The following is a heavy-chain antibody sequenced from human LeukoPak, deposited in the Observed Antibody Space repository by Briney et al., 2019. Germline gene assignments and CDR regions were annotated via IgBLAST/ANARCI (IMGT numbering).Heavy chain of an antibody. Sequence: ASVKVPCKTSGYTFTSYGISWVRQAPGQGLEWMGWISTGNGNTNYGQKFQGRVTMTTDTSTGTAYMELRSLRSDDTAMYYCARANNWNYALGYWGQGTLVTVSS. D-gene: IGHD1-7*01. CDR2: ISTGNGNT. CDR1: GYTFTSYG. J-gene: IGHJ4*02. CDR3: ARANNWNYALGY. V-gene: IGHV1-18*01.